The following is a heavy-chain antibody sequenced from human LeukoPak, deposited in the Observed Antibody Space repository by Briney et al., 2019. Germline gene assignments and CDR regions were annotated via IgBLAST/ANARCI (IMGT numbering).Heavy chain of an antibody. Sequence: SETLSLTCAAYGGSFSGYYWSWIRQPPGKGLEWIGEINHSGSTNYNPFLKSRVTISVDTSKNQFSLKLSSVTAADTAVYYCARGQRNTAMVWDYYGSGSYYLGYWGQGTLVTVSS. V-gene: IGHV4-34*01. CDR2: INHSGST. CDR1: GGSFSGYY. J-gene: IGHJ4*02. D-gene: IGHD3-10*01. CDR3: ARGQRNTAMVWDYYGSGSYYLGY.